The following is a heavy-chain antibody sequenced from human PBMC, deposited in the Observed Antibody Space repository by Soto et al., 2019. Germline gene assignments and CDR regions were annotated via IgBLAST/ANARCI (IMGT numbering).Heavy chain of an antibody. CDR3: ARAPRGNYGYPSYFDY. J-gene: IGHJ4*02. Sequence: SQTLSLTSTVSGGSISSYYWSWIRQPPGKGLEWIGYIYYSGSTNYNPSLKSRVTISVDTSKNQFSLKLSSVTAADTAVYYCARAPRGNYGYPSYFDYWGQGTLVTVSS. CDR2: IYYSGST. D-gene: IGHD3-10*01. CDR1: GGSISSYY. V-gene: IGHV4-59*01.